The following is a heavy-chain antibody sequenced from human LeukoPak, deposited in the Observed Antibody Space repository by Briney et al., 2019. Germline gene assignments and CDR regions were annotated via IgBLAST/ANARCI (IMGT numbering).Heavy chain of an antibody. D-gene: IGHD5-12*01. CDR1: GFTFSSYS. Sequence: GGSLRLSCAASGFTFSSYSMNWVRQAPGKGLEWVSSISSSSSYIYYADSVKGRFTISIDNSKNSLYLQMNSLRGEDTAVYYCARVGYSGFYYYYMDVWGKGNTVTVSS. V-gene: IGHV3-21*01. CDR2: ISSSSSYI. CDR3: ARVGYSGFYYYYMDV. J-gene: IGHJ6*03.